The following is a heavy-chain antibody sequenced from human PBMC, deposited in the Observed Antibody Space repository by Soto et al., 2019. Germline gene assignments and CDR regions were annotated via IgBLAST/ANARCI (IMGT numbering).Heavy chain of an antibody. D-gene: IGHD3-22*01. CDR3: ARVFYDRSGYIGVGMDV. CDR1: GFTFSSYA. Sequence: GGSLRLSCTASGFTFSSYAMHWVRQAPGKGLEWVAVISYDGSNKYYADSVKGRFTISRDNSKNTLYLQMNSLRAEDTAVYYCARVFYDRSGYIGVGMDVWGQGT. CDR2: ISYDGSNK. J-gene: IGHJ6*02. V-gene: IGHV3-30-3*01.